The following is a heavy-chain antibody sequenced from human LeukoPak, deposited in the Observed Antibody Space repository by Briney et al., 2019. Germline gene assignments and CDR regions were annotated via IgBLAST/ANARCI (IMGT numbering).Heavy chain of an antibody. D-gene: IGHD4-17*01. CDR3: ARSVTTAENWFDP. CDR2: IHYSGIT. J-gene: IGHJ5*02. Sequence: SETLSLACTVSGGSITAYYWNWIRQPPGKGLEWIGYIHYSGITNYNPSLESRVTTSVDTSKNQISLKLSSVTAADTAVYYCARSVTTAENWFDPWGQGTLVTVSS. CDR1: GGSITAYY. V-gene: IGHV4-59*01.